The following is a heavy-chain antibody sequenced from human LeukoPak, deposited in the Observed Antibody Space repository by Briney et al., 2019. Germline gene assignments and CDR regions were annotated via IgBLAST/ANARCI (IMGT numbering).Heavy chain of an antibody. Sequence: GGSLRLSCGASGFTFSNAWMTWVRKAPGKGLEWVGRIKSKTDGGTTDYAAPVKGRFIISRDDSKDTLFLQMNSLKTEDTAVYYCTTYPMVYAMNYWGQGTLVTVSS. J-gene: IGHJ4*02. D-gene: IGHD2-8*01. CDR2: IKSKTDGGTT. CDR1: GFTFSNAW. V-gene: IGHV3-15*01. CDR3: TTYPMVYAMNY.